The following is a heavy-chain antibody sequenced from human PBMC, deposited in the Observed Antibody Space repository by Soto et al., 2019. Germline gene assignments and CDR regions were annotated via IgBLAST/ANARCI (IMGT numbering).Heavy chain of an antibody. Sequence: ASVKVSCKASGYIFTDYYMHWVRQAPGQELGWMGRINPNSAGTNYAQKFQGRVTMTRDTSISTAYTELSSLRSDDTAVYYCLRGENLHGDPDDAFDIWGQGTMVTVSS. J-gene: IGHJ3*02. CDR2: INPNSAGT. D-gene: IGHD4-17*01. V-gene: IGHV1-2*06. CDR3: LRGENLHGDPDDAFDI. CDR1: GYIFTDYY.